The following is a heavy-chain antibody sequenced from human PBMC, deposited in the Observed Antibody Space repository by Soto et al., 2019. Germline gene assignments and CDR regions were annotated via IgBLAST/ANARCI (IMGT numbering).Heavy chain of an antibody. V-gene: IGHV1-69*09. CDR2: INPASQLR. J-gene: IGHJ4*02. Sequence: QVQLLQSGTEVKRPGSSVKVSCRASGVSFNSYGFAWVRQAPGRGLEWVGKINPASQLRNYEQSLQGRVTITADTSTRTAYMELIGLTSEDTAVYYCARMKLARLDHWGQGTLVTVSS. CDR3: ARMKLARLDH. CDR1: GVSFNSYG.